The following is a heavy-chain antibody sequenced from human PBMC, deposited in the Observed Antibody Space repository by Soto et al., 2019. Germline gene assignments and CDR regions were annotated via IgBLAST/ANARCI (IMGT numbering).Heavy chain of an antibody. V-gene: IGHV1-8*01. Sequence: ASVKVSCKASGYTFTDYDLNWVRQATGQGPEWMGWMNPNSGDTGYAQKFQGRVTMTRDTSITTAYMELSSLRSEDTAVYYCAKVWRGGPAIAFDSWGQGPRAPVP. J-gene: IGHJ4*02. CDR1: GYTFTDYD. CDR3: AKVWRGGPAIAFDS. D-gene: IGHD1-1*01. CDR2: MNPNSGDT.